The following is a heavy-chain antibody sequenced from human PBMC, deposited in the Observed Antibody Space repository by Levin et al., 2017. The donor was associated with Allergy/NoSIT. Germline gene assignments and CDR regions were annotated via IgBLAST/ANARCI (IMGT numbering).Heavy chain of an antibody. V-gene: IGHV4-34*01. Sequence: GSLRLSCAVYGGSFSGYYWSWIRQPPGKGLEWIGEINHSGSTNYNPSLKSRVTISVDTSKNQFSLKLSSVTAADTAVYYCARGPRRGGVGATRDFDYWGQGTLVTVSS. D-gene: IGHD1-26*01. J-gene: IGHJ4*02. CDR2: INHSGST. CDR3: ARGPRRGGVGATRDFDY. CDR1: GGSFSGYY.